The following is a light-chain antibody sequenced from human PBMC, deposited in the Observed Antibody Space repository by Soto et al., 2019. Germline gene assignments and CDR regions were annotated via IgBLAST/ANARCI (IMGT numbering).Light chain of an antibody. Sequence: DIVLTQSPGTLSLAPGEGATLSCRASHSISSNYVAWYQQKVGQAPRLLIYGASSRATGIPDRFSGSGSGTDFTLTISRLEAEDSAVYYCQKYGSSHTFGQGTKLEIK. CDR3: QKYGSSHT. CDR1: HSISSNY. J-gene: IGKJ2*01. CDR2: GAS. V-gene: IGKV3-20*01.